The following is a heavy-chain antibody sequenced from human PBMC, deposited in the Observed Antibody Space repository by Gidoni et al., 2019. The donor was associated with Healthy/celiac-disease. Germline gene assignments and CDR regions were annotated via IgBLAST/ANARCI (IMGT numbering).Heavy chain of an antibody. J-gene: IGHJ6*02. Sequence: QVQLVQSGAEVKKPGASVKVSCKASGYTFPSYGISWVRQAPGQGLEWMGWISAYNGNTNYAQKLQGRVTMTTDTSTSTAYMELRSLRSDDTAVYYCARARITMVRGVIIGYYYYGMDVWGQGTTVTVSS. CDR1: GYTFPSYG. V-gene: IGHV1-18*01. CDR2: ISAYNGNT. D-gene: IGHD3-10*01. CDR3: ARARITMVRGVIIGYYYYGMDV.